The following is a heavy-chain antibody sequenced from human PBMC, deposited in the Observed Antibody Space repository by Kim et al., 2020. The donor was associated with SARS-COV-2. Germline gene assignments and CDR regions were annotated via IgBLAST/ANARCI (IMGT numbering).Heavy chain of an antibody. J-gene: IGHJ4*02. CDR2: IYYSGST. CDR3: ARQSMATPDY. V-gene: IGHV4-39*01. Sequence: SETLSLTCTVSGGSISSSSYYWGWFRQPPGKGLEWIGSIYYSGSTYYNPSLKSRVTISVDTSKNQFSLKLSSVTAADTAVYYCARQSMATPDYWGQGTLVTVSS. CDR1: GGSISSSSYY. D-gene: IGHD5-12*01.